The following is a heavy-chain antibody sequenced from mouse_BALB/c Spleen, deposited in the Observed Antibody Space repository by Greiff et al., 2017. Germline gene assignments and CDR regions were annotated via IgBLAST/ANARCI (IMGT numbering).Heavy chain of an antibody. CDR1: GFTFSSFG. CDR2: ISSGSSTI. Sequence: EVKLMESGGGLVQPGGSRKLSCAASGFTFSSFGMHWVRQAPEKGLEWVAYISSGSSTIYYADTVKGRFTISRDNPKNTLFLQMTSLRSEDTAMYYCARSYDGSSYFDYWGQGTTLTVSS. CDR3: ARSYDGSSYFDY. V-gene: IGHV5-17*02. D-gene: IGHD1-1*01. J-gene: IGHJ2*01.